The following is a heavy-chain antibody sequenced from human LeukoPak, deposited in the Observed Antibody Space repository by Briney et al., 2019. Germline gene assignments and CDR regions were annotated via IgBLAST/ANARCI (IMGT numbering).Heavy chain of an antibody. V-gene: IGHV3-23*01. CDR3: AKDALIGRGYSYGYYDY. Sequence: SGGSLRLSCAASGFTFSSYAMSWVRQAPGKGLEWVSTISGRGDTTYYADSVKGRFTIFRDNSNNMLYLQMNSLRAEDTAAYYCAKDALIGRGYSYGYYDYWGQGTLVTVSS. CDR2: ISGRGDTT. J-gene: IGHJ4*02. D-gene: IGHD5-18*01. CDR1: GFTFSSYA.